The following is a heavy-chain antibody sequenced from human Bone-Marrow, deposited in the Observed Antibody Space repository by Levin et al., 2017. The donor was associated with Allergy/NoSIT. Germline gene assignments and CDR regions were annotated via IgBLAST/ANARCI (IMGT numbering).Heavy chain of an antibody. Sequence: GGSLRLSCAGPGFTFSTYWMAWVRQAPGKGPEWVANIIQDGSQRNYVDSVKGRFTISRDNAKSSLYLQMNSLRAEDTAVYYCARDVAGSLDYWGQGTLVTVSS. CDR2: IIQDGSQR. CDR1: GFTFSTYW. D-gene: IGHD3-10*01. V-gene: IGHV3-7*01. CDR3: ARDVAGSLDY. J-gene: IGHJ4*02.